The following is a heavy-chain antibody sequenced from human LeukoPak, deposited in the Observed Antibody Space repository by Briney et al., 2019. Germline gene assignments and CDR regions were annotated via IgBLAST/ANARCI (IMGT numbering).Heavy chain of an antibody. CDR3: ATALYCSSTNCYLDY. D-gene: IGHD2-2*01. Sequence: GGSLRLSCAASGFPVSSNYMSWVRQAPGKELEWVSVIYSGGSTYYADSVKGRFTISRDNSKNTLYLQMNSLRAEDTAVYYCATALYCSSTNCYLDYWGQGTLVTVSS. V-gene: IGHV3-53*01. CDR2: IYSGGST. J-gene: IGHJ4*02. CDR1: GFPVSSNY.